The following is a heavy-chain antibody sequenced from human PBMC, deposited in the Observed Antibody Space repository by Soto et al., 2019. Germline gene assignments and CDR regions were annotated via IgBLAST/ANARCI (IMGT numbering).Heavy chain of an antibody. CDR2: INHSGST. CDR3: ARGPGYYDILTGYYNSAFDI. V-gene: IGHV4-34*01. Sequence: SETLSLTCAVYGRSFSGYYWSWIRQPPGKGLEWIGEINHSGSTNYNPSLKSRVTISVDTSKNQFSLKLSSVTAADTAVYYCARGPGYYDILTGYYNSAFDIWGQGTMVTVSS. D-gene: IGHD3-9*01. J-gene: IGHJ3*02. CDR1: GRSFSGYY.